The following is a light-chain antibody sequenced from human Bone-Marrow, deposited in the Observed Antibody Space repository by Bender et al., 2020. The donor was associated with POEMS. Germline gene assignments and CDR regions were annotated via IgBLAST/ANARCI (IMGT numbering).Light chain of an antibody. CDR3: ASYAGRYTWV. J-gene: IGLJ3*02. Sequence: QSALTQPASVSGSPGQSITISCTGTRSDVGVYNYVSWYQQHPGKAPKLIIYDVSHRPSGVSDRFSGSKSGTTASLTISGLQAEDGSDYYCASYAGRYTWVFGGGTKLTVL. CDR2: DVS. CDR1: RSDVGVYNY. V-gene: IGLV2-14*01.